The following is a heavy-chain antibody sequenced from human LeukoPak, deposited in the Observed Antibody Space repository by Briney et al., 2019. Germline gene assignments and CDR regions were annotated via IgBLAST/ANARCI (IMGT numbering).Heavy chain of an antibody. V-gene: IGHV3-21*01. CDR3: ARDYARYSGSYTPRLAYDAFDT. CDR1: GFTFSSYS. CDR2: ISSSSSYI. D-gene: IGHD1-26*01. J-gene: IGHJ3*02. Sequence: PGGSLRLSCAASGFTFSSYSMNWVRQAPGKGLEWVSSISSSSSYIYYADSVKGRFTISRDNAKNSLYLQMNSLRAEDTAVYYCARDYARYSGSYTPRLAYDAFDTWGQGTMVTVSS.